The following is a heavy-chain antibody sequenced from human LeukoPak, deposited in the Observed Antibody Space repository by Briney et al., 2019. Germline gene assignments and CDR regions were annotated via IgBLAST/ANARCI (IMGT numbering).Heavy chain of an antibody. J-gene: IGHJ4*02. CDR2: IKSKTDGGTT. Sequence: GGSLRLSCAASGFTFSNAWMSWVRQAPGKGLEWVGRIKSKTDGGTTDYAAPVKGRFTISRDDSKNTLYLQMNSLKTEDTAVYYCTTASKSDYVPFDYWGQGTLVTVSS. D-gene: IGHD4-17*01. CDR1: GFTFSNAW. CDR3: TTASKSDYVPFDY. V-gene: IGHV3-15*01.